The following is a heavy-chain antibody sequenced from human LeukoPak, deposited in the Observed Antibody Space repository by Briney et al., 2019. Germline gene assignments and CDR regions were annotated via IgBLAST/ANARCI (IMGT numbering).Heavy chain of an antibody. CDR1: GGSISSGDYY. CDR2: IYYSGST. D-gene: IGHD3-9*01. V-gene: IGHV4-30-4*01. J-gene: IGHJ4*02. CDR3: AREGRRGLRYFDWLLDY. Sequence: PSETMSLTCTVSGGSISSGDYYWSWIRQPPGKGLEWIGYIYYSGSTYYNPSLKSRVTISVDTSKNQFSLKLSSVTAADTAVYYCAREGRRGLRYFDWLLDYWGQGTLVTVSS.